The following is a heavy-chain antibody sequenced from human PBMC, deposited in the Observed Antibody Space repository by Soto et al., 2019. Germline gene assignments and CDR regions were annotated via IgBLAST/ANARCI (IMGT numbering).Heavy chain of an antibody. Sequence: QVQLVESGGGAVQPGTSLRLSCAASGFTFYNYGMHWVRQAPGTGLEWVAAISSHGRDTYYADSVKGRLTISRDNSKNTLYRQMHSLRAEDTAVYYCAKDQGIAASHGIDWGQGTMVTVSS. CDR3: AKDQGIAASHGID. CDR1: GFTFYNYG. D-gene: IGHD6-13*01. CDR2: ISSHGRDT. J-gene: IGHJ3*01. V-gene: IGHV3-30*18.